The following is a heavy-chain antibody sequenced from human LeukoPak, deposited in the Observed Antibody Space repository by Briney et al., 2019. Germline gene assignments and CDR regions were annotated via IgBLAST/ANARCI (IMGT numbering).Heavy chain of an antibody. J-gene: IGHJ6*03. CDR2: IIPIFGTA. D-gene: IGHD3-9*01. CDR3: ARARYFDWNYYYYYMDV. CDR1: GGTFSSYA. Sequence: SVKVSCKASGGTFSSYAISWVRQAPGQGLEWMGGIIPIFGTANYAQKFQGRVTITADESTSTAYMELSSLRSEDTAVYYCARARYFDWNYYYYYMDVWGKGTTVTISS. V-gene: IGHV1-69*01.